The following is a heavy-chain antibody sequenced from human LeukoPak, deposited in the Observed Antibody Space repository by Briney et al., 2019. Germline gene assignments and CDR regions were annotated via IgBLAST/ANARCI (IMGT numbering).Heavy chain of an antibody. CDR3: AXXXXXXSGYSSSWRFDY. D-gene: IGHD6-13*01. V-gene: IGHV4-34*01. CDR1: GGSISSYY. CDR2: INHSGST. Sequence: SETLSLTCTVSGGSISSYYWSWIRQPPGKGLEWIGEINHSGSTNYNPSLKSRVTISVDTSKNQFSLKLSSVTAADTAVYYCAXXXXXXSGYSSSWRFDYWGQGTLVTVSS. J-gene: IGHJ4*02.